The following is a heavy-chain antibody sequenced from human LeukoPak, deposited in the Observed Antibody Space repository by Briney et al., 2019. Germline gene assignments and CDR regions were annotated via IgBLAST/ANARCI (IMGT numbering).Heavy chain of an antibody. V-gene: IGHV1-69*06. Sequence: ASVKVSCKASGGTFSSYAISWVRQAPGQGLEWMGGIIPIFGTANYAQKFQGRVTITADKSTSTAYMELSSLRSEDTAVYYCARCYDSSGYYPRFAADWGQGTLVTVSS. CDR2: IIPIFGTA. D-gene: IGHD3-22*01. J-gene: IGHJ4*02. CDR1: GGTFSSYA. CDR3: ARCYDSSGYYPRFAAD.